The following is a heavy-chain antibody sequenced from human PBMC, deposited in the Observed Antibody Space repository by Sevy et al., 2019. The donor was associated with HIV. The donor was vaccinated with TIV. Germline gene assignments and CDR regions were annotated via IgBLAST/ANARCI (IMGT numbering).Heavy chain of an antibody. V-gene: IGHV3-7*01. Sequence: GGSLRLSCAASGFTFSSYWMSWVRQAPGKGLEWVANIKQDGSEKYYVDSVKGRFTISRDNAKNSLDLQMNSLRAEDTAVCYCARERWVVVVPAAIGYYYGMDVWGQGTTVTVSS. D-gene: IGHD2-2*02. CDR2: IKQDGSEK. CDR3: ARERWVVVVPAAIGYYYGMDV. CDR1: GFTFSSYW. J-gene: IGHJ6*02.